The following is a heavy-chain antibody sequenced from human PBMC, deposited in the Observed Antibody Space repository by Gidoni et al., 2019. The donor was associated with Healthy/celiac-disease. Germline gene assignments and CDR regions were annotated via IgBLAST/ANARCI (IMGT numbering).Heavy chain of an antibody. CDR3: ARDASYGDYVGY. J-gene: IGHJ4*02. D-gene: IGHD4-17*01. CDR1: GYSISSGYY. CDR2: IYHSGST. Sequence: QVQLQESGPGLVKPSETLSLICTVSGYSISSGYYWGWIRQPPGKGLEWIGSIYHSGSTYYNPSLKSRVTISVDTSKNQFSLKLSSVTAADTAVYYCARDASYGDYVGYWGQGTLVTVSS. V-gene: IGHV4-38-2*02.